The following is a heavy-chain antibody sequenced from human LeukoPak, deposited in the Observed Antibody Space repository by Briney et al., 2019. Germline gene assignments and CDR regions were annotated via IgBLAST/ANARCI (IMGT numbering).Heavy chain of an antibody. Sequence: PGGSLRLSCAASVFSVSTKYMHCVRQAPEKGLEWVSIIYSGGTTYYGESVEGRFTISRDTSKNTVFLQMNSLRVEDTAVYYCAILGDHYHWNLDLWGRGTLVTVSS. CDR3: AILGDHYHWNLDL. CDR2: IYSGGTT. J-gene: IGHJ2*01. D-gene: IGHD1-26*01. V-gene: IGHV3-53*01. CDR1: VFSVSTKY.